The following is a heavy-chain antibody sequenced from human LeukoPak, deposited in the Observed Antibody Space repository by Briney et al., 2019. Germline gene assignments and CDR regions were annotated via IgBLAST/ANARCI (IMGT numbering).Heavy chain of an antibody. CDR3: ARVAYYGSGSYRWFDP. J-gene: IGHJ5*02. V-gene: IGHV4-39*07. Sequence: SETLSLTCTVSGGSISGSSYYWGWIRQPPGKGLEWIGSIYYSGSTYYNPSLKSRVTISVDKSKNQFSLKLSSVTAADTAVYYCARVAYYGSGSYRWFDPWGQGTLVTVSS. D-gene: IGHD3-10*01. CDR1: GGSISGSSYY. CDR2: IYYSGST.